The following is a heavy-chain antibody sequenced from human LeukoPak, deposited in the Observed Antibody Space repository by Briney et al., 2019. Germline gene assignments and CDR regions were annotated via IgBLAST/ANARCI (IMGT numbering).Heavy chain of an antibody. CDR1: GDSMTSRNYY. CDR2: IYNTGTS. J-gene: IGHJ4*02. Sequence: SETLSLTCAVSGDSMTSRNYYWGWIRQPRGEGLEFIGMIYNTGTSYYNPSLESRVSISTDTSRSQFPLSLSAVTAADPAVYYCASLRAVSTTDRDFWGQGTLVTVSS. D-gene: IGHD5/OR15-5a*01. CDR3: ASLRAVSTTDRDF. V-gene: IGHV4-39*06.